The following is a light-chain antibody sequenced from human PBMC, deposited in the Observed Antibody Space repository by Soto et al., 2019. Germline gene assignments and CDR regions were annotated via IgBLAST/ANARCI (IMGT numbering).Light chain of an antibody. V-gene: IGKV3-15*01. CDR1: QSLSNK. CDR2: GAS. CDR3: QQYDNWPLT. Sequence: EIVMTQSPVSLSLSPGERASLSCRASQSLSNKLAWYQQKPGQAPRLLIYGASTRATDIPVRFSAGGSGTEFTLTISSLRSEDFAVYHCQQYDNWPLTFGGGTKVDIK. J-gene: IGKJ4*01.